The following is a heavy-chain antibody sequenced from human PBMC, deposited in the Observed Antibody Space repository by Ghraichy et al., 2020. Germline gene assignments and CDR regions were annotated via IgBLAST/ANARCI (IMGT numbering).Heavy chain of an antibody. CDR2: ISGSGGST. CDR3: AKGRPRRYYYDSSGYSAEYFQH. V-gene: IGHV3-23*01. CDR1: GFTFSSYA. J-gene: IGHJ1*01. Sequence: GGSLRLSCAASGFTFSSYAMSWVRQAPGKGLEWVSAISGSGGSTYYADSVKGRFTISRDNSKNTLYLQMNSLRAEDTAVYYCAKGRPRRYYYDSSGYSAEYFQHWGQGTLVTVSS. D-gene: IGHD3-22*01.